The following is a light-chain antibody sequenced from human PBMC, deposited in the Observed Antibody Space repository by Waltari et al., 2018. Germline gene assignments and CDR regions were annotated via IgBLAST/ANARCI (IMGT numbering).Light chain of an antibody. J-gene: IGLJ1*01. CDR3: CSYAGSSTYV. CDR1: SSDVGTYNL. V-gene: IGLV2-23*01. CDR2: EGS. Sequence: QSALTQPASVPGSPGQSITISCTGTSSDVGTYNLVSWYQQHPGKAPKLIIYEGSKRPSGVSHRFSGSKSGNTASLTISGLQAEDEADYYCCSYAGSSTYVFGTGTKVTVL.